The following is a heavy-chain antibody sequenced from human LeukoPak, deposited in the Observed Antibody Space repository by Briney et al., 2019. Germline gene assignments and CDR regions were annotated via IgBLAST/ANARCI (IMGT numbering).Heavy chain of an antibody. CDR1: GCNFSSYW. CDR3: LRGRARGYSGDVIDY. V-gene: IGHV3-74*01. J-gene: IGHJ4*02. CDR2: INSDVATT. D-gene: IGHD5-12*01. Sequence: GGSLRLSCAASGCNFSSYWMHWVRQAPGKGLVWMARINSDVATTSYADSVKGRFTISGDKSKNTVYLQMNSDRAKDTAAFYCLRGRARGYSGDVIDYWGQGTPITVSS.